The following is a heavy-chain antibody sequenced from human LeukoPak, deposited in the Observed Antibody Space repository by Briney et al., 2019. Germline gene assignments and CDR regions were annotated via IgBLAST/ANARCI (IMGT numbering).Heavy chain of an antibody. J-gene: IGHJ4*02. Sequence: PGGSLRLSCAASGFTVSSNEMSWVRQAPGKGLEWVSSISGGSTYYADSRKGRFTISRDNSKNTLYLQMNSLRAEDTAVYYCARDNYDSSGPPPSWYYFDYWGQGTLVTVSS. CDR1: GFTVSSNE. CDR2: ISGGST. CDR3: ARDNYDSSGPPPSWYYFDY. V-gene: IGHV3-38-3*01. D-gene: IGHD3-22*01.